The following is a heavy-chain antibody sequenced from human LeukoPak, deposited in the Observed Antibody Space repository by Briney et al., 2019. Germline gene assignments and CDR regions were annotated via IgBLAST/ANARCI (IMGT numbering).Heavy chain of an antibody. CDR3: ARHPYYYGSSGYYTPGAFDI. CDR2: ISFSGST. V-gene: IGHV4-39*01. CDR1: GASISSSSYY. D-gene: IGHD3-22*01. Sequence: SETLSLTCTVSGASISSSSYYWGWIRQPPGKGLEWIGSISFSGSTYYNPSLTSRVTISVDTSKNQFSLKLSSVTAADTAVYYCARHPYYYGSSGYYTPGAFDIWGQWTMVTVSS. J-gene: IGHJ3*02.